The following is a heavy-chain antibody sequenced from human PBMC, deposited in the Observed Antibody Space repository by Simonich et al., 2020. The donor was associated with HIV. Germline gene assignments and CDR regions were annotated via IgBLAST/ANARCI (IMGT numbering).Heavy chain of an antibody. CDR2: INHGGGT. CDR3: ARVAPPYIAVYRKYYYMDV. Sequence: QWGAGLLKPSETLSLTCAVYGGSFSGYFWTWIRQPPGKGLERIGEINHGGGTNYNPSLKSRVTLSVDTSKNQFSLKLSSVTAADTAVYYCARVAPPYIAVYRKYYYMDVWGKGTTVTVSS. V-gene: IGHV4-34*01. D-gene: IGHD6-19*01. CDR1: GGSFSGYF. J-gene: IGHJ6*03.